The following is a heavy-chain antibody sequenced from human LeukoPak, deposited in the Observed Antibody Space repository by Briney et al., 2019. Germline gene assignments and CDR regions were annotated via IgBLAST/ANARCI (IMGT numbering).Heavy chain of an antibody. CDR3: ARGVAVAGTGGSY. CDR1: GYTFTSHG. D-gene: IGHD6-19*01. CDR2: ISAYNGHT. V-gene: IGHV1-18*01. Sequence: GASVKVSCKASGYTFTSHGISWVRQATGQGLEWMGWISAYNGHTKYAQKLQGRVTMTTDTSTSTAYMELRSLRSDDTAVYYCARGVAVAGTGGSYWGQGTLVTVSS. J-gene: IGHJ4*02.